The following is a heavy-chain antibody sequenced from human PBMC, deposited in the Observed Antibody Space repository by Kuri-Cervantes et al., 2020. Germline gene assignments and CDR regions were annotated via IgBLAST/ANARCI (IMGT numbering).Heavy chain of an antibody. CDR3: ARSNRLVSLRAYNYYMDV. CDR2: IHPKSGGT. D-gene: IGHD3-9*01. Sequence: ASVKVSCKASGYTFTDYYIHWVRQAPGQGLEWMGRIHPKSGGTDYVQKLQGRVTMTRDTSITTAYMELSGLRSDDTAVYYCARSNRLVSLRAYNYYMDVWGKGTTVTVSS. J-gene: IGHJ6*03. CDR1: GYTFTDYY. V-gene: IGHV1-2*02.